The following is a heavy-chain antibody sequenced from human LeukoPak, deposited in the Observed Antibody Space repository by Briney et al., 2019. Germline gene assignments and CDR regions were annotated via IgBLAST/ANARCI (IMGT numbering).Heavy chain of an antibody. CDR1: GYTFTSYA. V-gene: IGHV1-3*01. CDR3: ARDERVVPPYY. D-gene: IGHD2-2*01. J-gene: IGHJ4*02. Sequence: ASVNVSFKASGYTFTSYAMHWVRQAPGQRLEWMGWINAGNGNTKYSQKFQGRVTITRDTSASTAYMELSSLRSDDTAVYYCARDERVVPPYYWGQGTLVTVSS. CDR2: INAGNGNT.